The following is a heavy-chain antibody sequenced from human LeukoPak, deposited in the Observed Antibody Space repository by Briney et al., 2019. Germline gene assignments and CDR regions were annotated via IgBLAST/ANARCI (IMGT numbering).Heavy chain of an antibody. D-gene: IGHD2-15*01. V-gene: IGHV4-59*08. CDR2: IYYSGST. CDR1: GGSISSYY. CDR3: ARHGFCSGGSCYEDY. J-gene: IGHJ4*02. Sequence: SETLSLTCTVSGGSISSYYWSWIRQPPGKGLEWIGYIYYSGSTNYNPSLKSRVTISVDTSKNQFSLKLSSVTAADTAVFYCARHGFCSGGSCYEDYWGQGTLVTVSS.